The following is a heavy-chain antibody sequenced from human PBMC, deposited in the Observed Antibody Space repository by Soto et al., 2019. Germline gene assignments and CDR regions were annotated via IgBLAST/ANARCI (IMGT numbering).Heavy chain of an antibody. CDR2: ISAYNGNT. CDR1: GYTFTSYG. CDR3: ARGSAARTTGYYYGMDV. Sequence: ASVKVSCKASGYTFTSYGISWVRQAPGQGLEWMGWISAYNGNTNYAQKLQGRVTMTTDTSTSTAYMELRSLRSDDTAVYYCARGSAARTTGYYYGMDVWGQGTTVTVSS. D-gene: IGHD6-6*01. V-gene: IGHV1-18*01. J-gene: IGHJ6*02.